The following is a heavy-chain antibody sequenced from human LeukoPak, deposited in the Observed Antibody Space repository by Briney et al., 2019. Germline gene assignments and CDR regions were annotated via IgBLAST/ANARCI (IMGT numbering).Heavy chain of an antibody. V-gene: IGHV4-30-4*08. CDR1: GGSISSSVYY. J-gene: IGHJ4*02. CDR2: IYYSGST. Sequence: SETLSLTCTVSGGSISSSVYYWGWIRQPPGKGLEWIGYIYYSGSTYYNPSLKSRVTISVDTSKNQFSLKLSSVTAADTAVYYCARDVGGGTDDYWGQGTLVTVSS. CDR3: ARDVGGGTDDY. D-gene: IGHD1-26*01.